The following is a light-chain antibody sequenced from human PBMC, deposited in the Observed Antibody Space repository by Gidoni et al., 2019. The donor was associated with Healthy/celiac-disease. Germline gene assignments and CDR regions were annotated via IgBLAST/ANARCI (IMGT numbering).Light chain of an antibody. CDR3: QQLNSYPFT. J-gene: IGKJ4*01. Sequence: GARCAITCRASQGINSYLAWYQQKPGKAPKLLIYAASTLQSGVPSRFSGSGSGTDFTLTISYLQPEDFATYYCQQLNSYPFTFGGGTKVEIK. CDR2: AAS. CDR1: QGINSY. V-gene: IGKV1-9*01.